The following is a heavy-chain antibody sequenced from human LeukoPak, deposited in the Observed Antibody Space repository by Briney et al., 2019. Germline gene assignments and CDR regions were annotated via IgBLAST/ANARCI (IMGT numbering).Heavy chain of an antibody. CDR1: GYTFTSYA. J-gene: IGHJ4*02. CDR2: TNTNTGNP. D-gene: IGHD6-19*01. V-gene: IGHV7-4-1*02. CDR3: ARDRSPPGYSSGWYEVDY. Sequence: ASVKVSCKASGYTFTSYAMNWVRQAPGQGLEWMGWTNTNTGNPTYAQGFTGRFVFSLDTSVSTAYLQISSLKAEDTAVYYCARDRSPPGYSSGWYEVDYWGQGTLVTVSS.